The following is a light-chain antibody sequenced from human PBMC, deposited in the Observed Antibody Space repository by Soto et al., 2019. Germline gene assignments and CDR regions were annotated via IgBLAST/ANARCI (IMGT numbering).Light chain of an antibody. J-gene: IGKJ5*01. Sequence: EIVLTQAPGTPFLSSGGRATLSCRASQSISSSQLVWYQQKPGQAPGLLIYGASSRATGIPDRFSGSGSGTDFTLTISRLEPEDFAVYYCQQYGSSITFGQGTRLEIK. CDR3: QQYGSSIT. V-gene: IGKV3-20*01. CDR1: QSISSSQ. CDR2: GAS.